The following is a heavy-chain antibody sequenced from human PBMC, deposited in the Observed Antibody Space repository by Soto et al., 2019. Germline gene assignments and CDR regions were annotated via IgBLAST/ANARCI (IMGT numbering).Heavy chain of an antibody. Sequence: GGSLRLSCAASGFTFSSYGMHWVRQAPGKGLEWVAVISYDGSNKYYADSVKGRFTISRDNSKNTLYLQMNSLRAEKRAVNYRAKDPSFCSGTSCPVSMDVWGQGTTVTVSS. J-gene: IGHJ6*02. V-gene: IGHV3-30*18. CDR1: GFTFSSYG. CDR2: ISYDGSNK. CDR3: AKDPSFCSGTSCPVSMDV. D-gene: IGHD2-2*01.